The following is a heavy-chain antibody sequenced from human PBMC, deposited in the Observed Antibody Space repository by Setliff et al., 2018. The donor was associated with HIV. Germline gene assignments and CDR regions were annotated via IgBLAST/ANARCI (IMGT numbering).Heavy chain of an antibody. CDR2: IIHSGST. V-gene: IGHV4-34*12. Sequence: SETLSLTCTVYGGSFSGYYWSWIRQPPGKGLEWIGEIIHSGSTNYNPSLKSRVTISVDTSKHQFSLKLSSVTAADTAVYYCARRSGFFLDYWGQGTLVTVSS. CDR1: GGSFSGYY. CDR3: ARRSGFFLDY. J-gene: IGHJ4*02. D-gene: IGHD3-3*01.